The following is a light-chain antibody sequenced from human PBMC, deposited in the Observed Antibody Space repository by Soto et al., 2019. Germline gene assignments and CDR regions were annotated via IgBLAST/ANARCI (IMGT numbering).Light chain of an antibody. J-gene: IGLJ2*01. CDR3: SSYTSSSTGV. Sequence: QSVLTQPASVSGSPGQSITISCTGTSSDGGGYNYVSWYQQHPGTAPKLMIYDVSNRPSGVSNRFSGSKSGNTASLTISVLPDEDEADYYCSSYTSSSTGVFGGGTKVTVL. V-gene: IGLV2-14*01. CDR1: SSDGGGYNY. CDR2: DVS.